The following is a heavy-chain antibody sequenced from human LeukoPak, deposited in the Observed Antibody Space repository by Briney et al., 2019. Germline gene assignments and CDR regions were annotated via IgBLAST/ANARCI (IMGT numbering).Heavy chain of an antibody. CDR1: GFTVGNNY. J-gene: IGHJ4*02. Sequence: GGSLRLSCAASGFTVGNNYMNWVRQAPGKGLEWVSVIYSGGNTYYADSVKGRFTISRDNSKNSLYLQMNSLRAEDTAVYYCATSPSTGVWGQGTLVTVSS. CDR3: ATSPSTGV. CDR2: IYSGGNT. D-gene: IGHD1-14*01. V-gene: IGHV3-53*01.